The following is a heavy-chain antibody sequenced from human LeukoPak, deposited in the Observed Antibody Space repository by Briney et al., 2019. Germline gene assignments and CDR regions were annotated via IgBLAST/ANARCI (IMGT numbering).Heavy chain of an antibody. J-gene: IGHJ6*02. Sequence: XXDINWXRQATGQGLEWMGWVNPNSGNTGYAQKFQGRVTMTRNTSISTAYMELSSLRSEDTAVYYCARGTGSSWYIYYYYGMDVWGQGTTVTVS. CDR1: XXD. V-gene: IGHV1-8*01. CDR3: ARGTGSSWYIYYYYGMDV. CDR2: VNPNSGNT. D-gene: IGHD6-13*01.